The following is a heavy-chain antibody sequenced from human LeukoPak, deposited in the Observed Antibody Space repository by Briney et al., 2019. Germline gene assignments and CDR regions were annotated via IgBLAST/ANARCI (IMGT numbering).Heavy chain of an antibody. CDR3: TSGCSSTSCREYY. D-gene: IGHD2-2*01. CDR1: GFTFSGSA. V-gene: IGHV3-73*01. CDR2: IRSKANSYAT. J-gene: IGHJ4*02. Sequence: PGGSLKLSCAASGFTFSGSAMHWVRQASGKGLEWVGRIRSKANSYATAYAASVKGRFTISRDDSKNTAYLQMNSLKTEDTAVYYCTSGCSSTSCREYYWGQGALVTVSS.